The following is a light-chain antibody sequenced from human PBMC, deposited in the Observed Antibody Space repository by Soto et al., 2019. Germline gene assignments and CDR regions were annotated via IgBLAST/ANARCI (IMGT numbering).Light chain of an antibody. CDR1: QSISSW. Sequence: DIQMTQSPSTLSASVGDRVTITCRASQSISSWLAWYQQKPGKAPKLLIYDASSLESGVPSRFSGTGSGTEFTRTISSLQPADFATYSWQQYSSDSTFGQGTKVEIK. CDR3: QQYSSDST. CDR2: DAS. V-gene: IGKV1-5*01. J-gene: IGKJ1*01.